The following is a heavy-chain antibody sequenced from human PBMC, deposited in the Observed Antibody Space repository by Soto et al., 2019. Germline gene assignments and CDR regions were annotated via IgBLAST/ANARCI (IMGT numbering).Heavy chain of an antibody. CDR2: ISSSSSTI. Sequence: LRLSCAASGFTFSSYSMNWVRQAPGKGLEGVSYISSSSSTIYYADSVKGGFTISRDNAKNSLYLQMNSLRAEDTAVYYCAREPHVDFLSGYYMELFYPRGQGALVPGAS. CDR1: GFTFSSYS. CDR3: AREPHVDFLSGYYMELFYP. D-gene: IGHD3-10*01. J-gene: IGHJ4*01. V-gene: IGHV3-48*01.